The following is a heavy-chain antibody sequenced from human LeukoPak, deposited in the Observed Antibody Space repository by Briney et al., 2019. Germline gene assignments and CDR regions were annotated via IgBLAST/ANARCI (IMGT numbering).Heavy chain of an antibody. Sequence: SETLSLTCTVSGGSISSYYWSWLRQPPGKGLEWIGYTYYSGSANYNPSLKSRVTMSVDTSKNQFSLRLNSVTAADTAVYYCARGGSRDGYNRPLDYWGQGTLVTVSS. CDR2: TYYSGSA. D-gene: IGHD5-24*01. CDR3: ARGGSRDGYNRPLDY. CDR1: GGSISSYY. J-gene: IGHJ4*02. V-gene: IGHV4-59*01.